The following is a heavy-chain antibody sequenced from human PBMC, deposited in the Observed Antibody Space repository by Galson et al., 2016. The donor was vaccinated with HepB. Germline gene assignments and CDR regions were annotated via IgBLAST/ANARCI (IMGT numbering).Heavy chain of an antibody. D-gene: IGHD6-19*01. V-gene: IGHV3-23*01. CDR1: EFIFSDFA. Sequence: SLRLSCAASEFIFSDFAFSWVRQAPGKGLEWLSSISGSGNTNYADSVKGRFIISRDNSKGTLYLEMNSLRAEDTAIYYCAGYSSAWSLDTWGQGTLVTVSS. J-gene: IGHJ5*02. CDR2: ISGSGNT. CDR3: AGYSSAWSLDT.